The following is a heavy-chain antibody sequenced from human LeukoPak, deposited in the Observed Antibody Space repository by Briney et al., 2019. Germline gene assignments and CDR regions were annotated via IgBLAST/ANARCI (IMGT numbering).Heavy chain of an antibody. V-gene: IGHV4-34*01. CDR1: GGSISSYY. CDR2: INHSGST. CDR3: ARGRHYYDSSGYQYGLYYGMDV. J-gene: IGHJ6*02. D-gene: IGHD3-22*01. Sequence: QTLSLTCTVSGGSISSYYWSWIRQPPGKGLEWIWEINHSGSTNYNPSLKSRVTISVDTSRNQFSLRLSSVTAADTAVYYCARGRHYYDSSGYQYGLYYGMDVWGQGTTVTVSS.